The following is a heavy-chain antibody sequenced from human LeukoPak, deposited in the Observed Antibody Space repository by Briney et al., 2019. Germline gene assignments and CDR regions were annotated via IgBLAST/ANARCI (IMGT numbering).Heavy chain of an antibody. Sequence: SEALSLTCTVSGGSISSYYWSWIRQPPGKGLEWIGYIYYSGSTNYNPSLKSRVTISVDTSKNQFSLKLSSVTAADTAVYYCARSELLWFGGVNSGFDYWGQGTLVTVSS. V-gene: IGHV4-59*01. CDR3: ARSELLWFGGVNSGFDY. CDR2: IYYSGST. J-gene: IGHJ4*02. CDR1: GGSISSYY. D-gene: IGHD3-10*01.